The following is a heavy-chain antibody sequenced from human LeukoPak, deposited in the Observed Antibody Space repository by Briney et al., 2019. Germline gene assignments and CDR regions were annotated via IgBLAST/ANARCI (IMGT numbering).Heavy chain of an antibody. V-gene: IGHV4-59*12. D-gene: IGHD3-16*01. CDR2: IYYSGST. CDR3: ARAPVMINFGGVAEAFDI. J-gene: IGHJ3*02. Sequence: SETLSLTCTVSGGSISSYYWSWIRQPPGKGLEWIGYIYYSGSTNYNPSLKSRVTISVDTSKNQFSLKLSSVTAADTAVYYCARAPVMINFGGVAEAFDIWGQGTMISVSS. CDR1: GGSISSYY.